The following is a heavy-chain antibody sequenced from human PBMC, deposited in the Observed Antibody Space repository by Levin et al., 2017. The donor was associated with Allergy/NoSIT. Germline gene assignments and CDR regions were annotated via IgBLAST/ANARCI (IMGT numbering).Heavy chain of an antibody. D-gene: IGHD3-22*01. J-gene: IGHJ4*02. V-gene: IGHV1-18*01. CDR2: ISAYNGNT. CDR3: ARAPPPDSSGYYPDYFDY. Sequence: ASVKVSCKASGYTFTSYGISWVRQAPGQGLEWMGWISAYNGNTNYAQKLQGRVTMTTDTSTSTAYMELRSLRSDDTAVYYCARAPPPDSSGYYPDYFDYWGQGTLVTVSS. CDR1: GYTFTSYG.